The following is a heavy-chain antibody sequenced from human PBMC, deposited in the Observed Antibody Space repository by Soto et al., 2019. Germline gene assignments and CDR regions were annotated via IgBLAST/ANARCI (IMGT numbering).Heavy chain of an antibody. CDR3: ATGPIPPQLEPLYFDY. Sequence: EVQLLESGGGLVQPGGSLRLSCAASGFTFSSYAMSWVRQAPGKGLEWVSAISGSGGSTYYADSVKGRFTISRDNSKNTLYLQMNSLRAEDTAVYYCATGPIPPQLEPLYFDYWGQGTLVTVSS. D-gene: IGHD1-1*01. V-gene: IGHV3-23*01. CDR1: GFTFSSYA. J-gene: IGHJ4*02. CDR2: ISGSGGST.